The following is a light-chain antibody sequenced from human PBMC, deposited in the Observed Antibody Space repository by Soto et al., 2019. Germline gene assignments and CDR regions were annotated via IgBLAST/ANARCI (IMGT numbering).Light chain of an antibody. CDR2: GAS. CDR3: QHLNSYPRT. CDR1: QSIRSN. Sequence: EIVMTQSPATLSVSPGERATLSCRASQSIRSNLAWYQQTPGQAPRLLIYGASTRATGIPARFSGSGSGTDFTLTISSLQPEDSATYYCQHLNSYPRTFGHGTKV. J-gene: IGKJ1*01. V-gene: IGKV3-15*01.